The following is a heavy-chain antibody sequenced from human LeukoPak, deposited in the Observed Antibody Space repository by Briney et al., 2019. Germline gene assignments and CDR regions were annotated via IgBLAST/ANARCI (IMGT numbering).Heavy chain of an antibody. CDR2: ISSSSSYI. CDR1: GFTFSSYS. CDR3: ARSVAPVYNWFDP. Sequence: GGSLRLSCAASGFTFSSYSMNWVRQAPGKGLECVSSISSSSSYIYYADSVKGRFTISRDNAKNSLYLQMNSLRAEDTAVYYCARSVAPVYNWFDPWGQGTLVTVSS. J-gene: IGHJ5*02. D-gene: IGHD6-19*01. V-gene: IGHV3-21*01.